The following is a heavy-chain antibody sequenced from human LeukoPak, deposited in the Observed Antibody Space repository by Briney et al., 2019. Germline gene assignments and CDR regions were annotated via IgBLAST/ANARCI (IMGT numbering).Heavy chain of an antibody. J-gene: IGHJ6*03. CDR2: TIPIFGTA. D-gene: IGHD3-3*01. CDR3: ARVNYDFWSGAIYYYMDV. CDR1: GGTFSSYA. Sequence: SVKVSCKASGGTFSSYAISWVRQAPGQGLEWMGGTIPIFGTANYAQKFQGRVTITADKSTSTAYMELSSLRSEDTAVYYCARVNYDFWSGAIYYYMDVWGKGTTVTVSS. V-gene: IGHV1-69*06.